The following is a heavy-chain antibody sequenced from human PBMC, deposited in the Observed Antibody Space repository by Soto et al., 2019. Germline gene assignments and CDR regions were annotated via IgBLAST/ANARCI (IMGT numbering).Heavy chain of an antibody. CDR3: ARSDMGGAGALDG. V-gene: IGHV1-46*03. CDR1: GYPFTNYY. D-gene: IGHD3-16*01. J-gene: IGHJ3*01. Sequence: QVQLMQSGAEVKQPGASVKVSCKASGYPFTNYYMHWVLQVPGQGLEWMGIINPSGGGPAHAQNCRGRLTTTSDTATTPIYMELNSLRSADTAVYFCARSDMGGAGALDGWGPGTMVTVSS. CDR2: INPSGGGP.